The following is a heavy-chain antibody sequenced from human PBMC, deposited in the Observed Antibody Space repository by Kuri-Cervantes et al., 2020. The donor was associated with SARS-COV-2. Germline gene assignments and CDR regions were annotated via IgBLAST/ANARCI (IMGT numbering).Heavy chain of an antibody. V-gene: IGHV3-21*01. D-gene: IGHD3-3*01. CDR1: GFTFGDYS. CDR3: ARCDFWSGYYIDY. Sequence: GESLKISCVGSGFTFGDYSMNWVRQAPGKGLEWVSSISSSSSDINYADSVKGRFTISRDNAKNSLYLQMNSLRAEDTAVYYCARCDFWSGYYIDYWGQGTLVTVSS. J-gene: IGHJ4*02. CDR2: ISSSSSDI.